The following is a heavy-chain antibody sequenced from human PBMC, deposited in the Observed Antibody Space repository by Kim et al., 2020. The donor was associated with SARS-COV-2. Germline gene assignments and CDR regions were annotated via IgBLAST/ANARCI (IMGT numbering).Heavy chain of an antibody. V-gene: IGHV3-48*03. J-gene: IGHJ4*02. CDR3: ARVYPRDMATIYYFDY. D-gene: IGHD5-12*01. CDR1: GFIFSDYE. Sequence: GGSLRLSCAVSGFIFSDYEMNWVRQAPGKGLEWVSYISSSATTIYYADSVKGRFSISRDNAKNSLFLQMNSLTAEDTAVYYCARVYPRDMATIYYFDYWGQGTQLTVSS. CDR2: ISSSATTI.